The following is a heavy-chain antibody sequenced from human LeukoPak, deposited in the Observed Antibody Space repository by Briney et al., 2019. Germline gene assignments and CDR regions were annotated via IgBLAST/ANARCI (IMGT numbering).Heavy chain of an antibody. J-gene: IGHJ5*02. CDR2: IYYSGST. CDR3: ARGGYYGSGDDFRFDP. Sequence: SETLSLTCTVSGGSISSYYWSWIRQPPGKGLEWIGYIYYSGSTNYKPSLKSRVTISVDTSKNQFSLKLNFVTAADTAVYYCARGGYYGSGDDFRFDPWGQGTLVTVSS. V-gene: IGHV4-59*01. D-gene: IGHD3-10*01. CDR1: GGSISSYY.